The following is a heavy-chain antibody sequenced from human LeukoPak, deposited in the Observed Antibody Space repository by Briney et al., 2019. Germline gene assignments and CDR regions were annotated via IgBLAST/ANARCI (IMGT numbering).Heavy chain of an antibody. V-gene: IGHV4-4*07. Sequence: TETLSLTCTVSGASISSNYWSWIRQPAGKGLEWIGRLYTSGSTNYNPSLRSRVTISVDKSKNQFSLKLSSVTAADTALYYCARDSGVATNLDYWGQGTLVTVSS. D-gene: IGHD5-24*01. CDR1: GASISSNY. CDR2: LYTSGST. J-gene: IGHJ4*02. CDR3: ARDSGVATNLDY.